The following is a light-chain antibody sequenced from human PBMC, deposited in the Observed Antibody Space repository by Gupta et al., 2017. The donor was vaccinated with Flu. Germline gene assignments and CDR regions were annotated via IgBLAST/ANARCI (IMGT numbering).Light chain of an antibody. J-gene: IGLJ3*02. CDR2: DGK. Sequence: HSALTQPASVSGSPGPSITISCTGTSSEVRNTALGSWYQQHPGKAPKCMIYDGKKRPSGVPERFSGSRSGNTASLTITGLQAEDEADYYCCSREDSHTIYVFGGGTRVTVL. V-gene: IGLV2-23*01. CDR3: CSREDSHTIYV. CDR1: SSEVRNTAL.